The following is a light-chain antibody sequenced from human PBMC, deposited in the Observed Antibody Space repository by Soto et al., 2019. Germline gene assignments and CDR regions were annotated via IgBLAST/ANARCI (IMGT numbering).Light chain of an antibody. CDR2: DAS. J-gene: IGKJ5*01. Sequence: EIVFTQSPATLSLSPVEKATLAFRSSQSVSSYLAWYQQKPGQAPRLLIFDASTRATGIPARFSGSGSDTDFTLTISSLEPEDFEVYYCQHRSIWPVSFGQGTRMEIK. CDR1: QSVSSY. CDR3: QHRSIWPVS. V-gene: IGKV3-11*01.